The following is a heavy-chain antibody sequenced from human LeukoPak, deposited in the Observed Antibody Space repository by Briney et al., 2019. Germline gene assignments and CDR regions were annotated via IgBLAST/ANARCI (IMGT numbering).Heavy chain of an antibody. CDR1: GFIVSSNY. J-gene: IGHJ4*02. V-gene: IGHV3-53*01. CDR2: IYDGGNT. CDR3: AREVAEGFDY. Sequence: PGGSLRLSCAASGFIVSSNYMSWVRQAPGKGLDWVSIIYDGGNTYYADSVKGRFTISRDRSKNTLYLQMNSLRAEDTAVYYCAREVAEGFDYWGQGTLVTVSS.